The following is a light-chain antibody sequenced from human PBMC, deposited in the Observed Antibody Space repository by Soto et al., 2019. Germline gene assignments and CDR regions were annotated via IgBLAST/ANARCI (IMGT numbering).Light chain of an antibody. CDR2: DDS. CDR3: QLWDSNRGHLV. CDR1: NIGRKS. J-gene: IGLJ2*01. V-gene: IGLV3-21*02. Sequence: YELTQPPSVSGAPGQTARITCGGSNIGRKSVHWYQQKPGQAPVVAVYDDSDRPSGVPERCSGSTSGNTATLTSSRVEAGDEADYYCQLWDSNRGHLVFGGGTKLTVL.